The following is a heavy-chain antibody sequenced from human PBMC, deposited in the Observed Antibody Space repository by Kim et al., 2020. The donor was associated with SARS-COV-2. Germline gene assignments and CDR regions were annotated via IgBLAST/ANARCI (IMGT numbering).Heavy chain of an antibody. CDR3: ARDCRSGTMGDSYYYGMDV. V-gene: IGHV4-31*03. CDR2: IYYSGST. CDR1: GGSISSGGYY. Sequence: SETLSLTCTVSGGSISSGGYYWSWIRQHPGKGLEWIGYIYYSGSTYYNPSLKSRVTISVDTSKNQFSLKLSSVTAADTAVYYCARDCRSGTMGDSYYYGMDVWGQGTTVTVSS. J-gene: IGHJ6*02. D-gene: IGHD3-10*01.